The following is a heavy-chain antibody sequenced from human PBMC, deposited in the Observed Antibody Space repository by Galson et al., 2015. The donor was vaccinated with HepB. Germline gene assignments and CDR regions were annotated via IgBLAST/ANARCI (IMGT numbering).Heavy chain of an antibody. J-gene: IGHJ4*02. CDR2: ISYDGSNK. CDR1: GFTFSSYA. CDR3: ARDYSSGYLDY. V-gene: IGHV3-30*04. Sequence: SLRLSCAASGFTFSSYAMHWVRQAPGKGLEWVAVISYDGSNKYYADSVKGRFTISRDNSKNTLYLQMNSLRAEDTAVYYCARDYSSGYLDYWGQGTLVTVSS. D-gene: IGHD3-22*01.